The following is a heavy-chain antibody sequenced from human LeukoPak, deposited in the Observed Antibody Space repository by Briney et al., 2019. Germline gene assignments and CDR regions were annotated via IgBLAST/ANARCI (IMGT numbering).Heavy chain of an antibody. J-gene: IGHJ5*02. D-gene: IGHD6-13*01. CDR1: GGSISSYY. Sequence: SETLSLTCTVSGGSISSYYWSWIRQPAGKGLEWIGRIYTSGSTNYNPSLKSRVTMSVDTSKNQFSLKLSSVTAADTAVYYCAGGAGYSSSLNWFDPWGQGTLVTVSS. CDR3: AGGAGYSSSLNWFDP. CDR2: IYTSGST. V-gene: IGHV4-4*07.